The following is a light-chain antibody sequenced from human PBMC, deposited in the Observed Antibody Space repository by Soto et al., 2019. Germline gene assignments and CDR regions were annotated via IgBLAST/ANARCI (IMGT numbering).Light chain of an antibody. CDR1: QDINTY. Sequence: DVQMTQSPSSLSASIGDRVTITCRASQDINTYLAWFQQKPGKAPKCLINAASTLQSGVSSRFSGSGSRTDFTLTISSLLPEDFATYFCQQYLVYPFTFGPGTNVALK. J-gene: IGKJ3*01. CDR3: QQYLVYPFT. CDR2: AAS. V-gene: IGKV1-16*01.